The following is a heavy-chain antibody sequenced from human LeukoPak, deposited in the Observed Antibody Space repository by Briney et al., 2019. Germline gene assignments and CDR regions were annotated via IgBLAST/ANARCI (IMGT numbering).Heavy chain of an antibody. CDR2: ISAYNGNT. Sequence: ASVKVSCKASGYTFTSYGISWVRQAPGQGLEWMGWISAYNGNTNYAQKLQGRVTMTTDTSTSTAYMELRSLRSDDTAVYYCARFDYGSGWSSVGYYFDYWGERTLLTVSS. D-gene: IGHD6-13*01. J-gene: IGHJ4*02. V-gene: IGHV1-18*01. CDR3: ARFDYGSGWSSVGYYFDY. CDR1: GYTFTSYG.